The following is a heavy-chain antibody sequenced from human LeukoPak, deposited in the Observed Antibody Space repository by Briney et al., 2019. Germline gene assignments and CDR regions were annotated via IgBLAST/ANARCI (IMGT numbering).Heavy chain of an antibody. CDR2: ISGSGGST. J-gene: IGHJ5*02. V-gene: IGHV3-23*01. D-gene: IGHD3-3*01. CDR3: ASGLRFLEWLST. CDR1: GITFSSYA. Sequence: PGGSLRLSCAASGITFSSYAMSWVRQAPGKGLEWVSGISGSGGSTYYADSVKGRFTISRDNSKNTLYLQMNSLRAEDTAVYYCASGLRFLEWLSTWGQGTLVTVSS.